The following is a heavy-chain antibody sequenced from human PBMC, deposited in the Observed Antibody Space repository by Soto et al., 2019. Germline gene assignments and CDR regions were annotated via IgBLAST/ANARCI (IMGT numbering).Heavy chain of an antibody. J-gene: IGHJ2*01. D-gene: IGHD6-19*01. V-gene: IGHV3-33*01. CDR2: IWYDGSNK. Sequence: GGSLRLSCAASEFTFSSYGMHWVRQAPGKGLEWVAVIWYDGSNKYYADSVKGRFTISRDNSKNTLYLQMNSLRAEDTAVYYCARDSDRSGWVKGAGEGYFDLWGRGTLVTVSS. CDR3: ARDSDRSGWVKGAGEGYFDL. CDR1: EFTFSSYG.